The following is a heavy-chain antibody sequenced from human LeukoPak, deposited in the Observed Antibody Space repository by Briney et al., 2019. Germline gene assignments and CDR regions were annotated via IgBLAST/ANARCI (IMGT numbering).Heavy chain of an antibody. CDR1: GYTFTSYD. CDR3: ARNYYDSSGLLL. D-gene: IGHD3-22*01. CDR2: VDPNTGNT. V-gene: IGHV1-8*01. Sequence: ASVKVSCKASGYTFTSYDINWVRQAAGQGLEWMGKVDPNTGNTAYSQKFQGRVTMTRSTSITTAYMELSSLRSEDTAVYYCARNYYDSSGLLLRGQGTLVTVSS. J-gene: IGHJ4*02.